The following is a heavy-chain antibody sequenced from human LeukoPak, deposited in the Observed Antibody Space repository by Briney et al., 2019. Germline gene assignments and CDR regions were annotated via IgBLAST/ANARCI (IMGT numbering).Heavy chain of an antibody. CDR2: ISSGSSYI. J-gene: IGHJ6*02. D-gene: IGHD4-17*01. CDR3: ASGTDYGDHYGMDV. Sequence: GGSLRLSCAASGFTFSDYTMNWVRQAPGKGLEWVSSISSGSSYISDADSVKGRFTISRGNAKNSLYLQMNSLRAEDTAVYYRASGTDYGDHYGMDVWGQGTTVTVSS. CDR1: GFTFSDYT. V-gene: IGHV3-21*01.